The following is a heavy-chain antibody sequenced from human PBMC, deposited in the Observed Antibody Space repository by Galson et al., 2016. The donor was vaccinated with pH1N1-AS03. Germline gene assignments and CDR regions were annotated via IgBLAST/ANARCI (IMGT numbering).Heavy chain of an antibody. Sequence: SVKVSCKASGYTFTGFSINWVRQAPGQGLELMGWINPKSGVTNYAQKFQAWVTMTRDTSSSTAYMELSGPKSDDTAVYYCARDPRGPCTSSTCPTAYYFGMDVWGQGTTVIASS. CDR1: GYTFTGFS. CDR3: ARDPRGPCTSSTCPTAYYFGMDV. D-gene: IGHD2-2*01. CDR2: INPKSGVT. V-gene: IGHV1-2*04. J-gene: IGHJ6*02.